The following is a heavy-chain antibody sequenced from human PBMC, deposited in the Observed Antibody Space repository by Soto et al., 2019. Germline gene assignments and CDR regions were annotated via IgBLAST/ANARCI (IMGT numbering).Heavy chain of an antibody. CDR3: ARPVVSSWYDH. V-gene: IGHV1-46*03. J-gene: IGHJ5*02. CDR1: GYTLTSYY. CDR2: INPSGGST. Sequence: QVQLVQSGPEVKKPGASVMVSCKASGYTLTSYYMHWVRQAPGQGLEWMGMINPSGGSTNYAQKFQGRGTMTRDTSTSTVYMELSSLRSEDTAVYYCARPVVSSWYDHWGQGTLVSVSS. D-gene: IGHD2-21*01.